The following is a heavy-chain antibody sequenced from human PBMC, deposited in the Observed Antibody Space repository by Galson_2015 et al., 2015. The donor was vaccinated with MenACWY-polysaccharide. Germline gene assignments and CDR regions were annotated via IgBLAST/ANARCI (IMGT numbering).Heavy chain of an antibody. CDR1: GYSLTNYA. V-gene: IGHV7-4-1*02. CDR2: INTKTRNP. Sequence: SVKVSCKASGYSLTNYAMNWVRQAPGQGLEWVGWINTKTRNPTYAQGFIGRFVFSLDTSVNTAYLQINSLRPEDTAVYFCARDPNGPGARGGWGQGTLVTVSS. CDR3: ARDPNGPGARGG. J-gene: IGHJ4*02. D-gene: IGHD3-10*01.